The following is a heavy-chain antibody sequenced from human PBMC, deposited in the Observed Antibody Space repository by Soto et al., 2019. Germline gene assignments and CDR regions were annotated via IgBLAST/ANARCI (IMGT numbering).Heavy chain of an antibody. CDR3: ALGYSSSWYLYYYYGMDV. V-gene: IGHV1-69*13. J-gene: IGHJ6*02. CDR1: GYTFTSYA. Sequence: SVKVSCKASGYTFTSYAISWVRQAPGQGLEWMGGIIPIFGTANYAQKFQGRVTITVDESTSTAYMELSGLRSEDTAVYYCALGYSSSWYLYYYYGMDVWGQGTTVTVSS. CDR2: IIPIFGTA. D-gene: IGHD6-13*01.